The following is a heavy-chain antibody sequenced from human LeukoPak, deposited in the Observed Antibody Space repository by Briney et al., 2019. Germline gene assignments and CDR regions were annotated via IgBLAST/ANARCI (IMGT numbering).Heavy chain of an antibody. Sequence: ASVKVSCKTSGYTFTRYYMQWVRQAPGHGLEWMGIINPISGATDYAQKFQGRVTMTRDTSTSAVYMELSSLRSEDTAMYYCARLPYRDGVAQDYWGQGTLVTVSS. D-gene: IGHD3-16*02. CDR2: INPISGAT. J-gene: IGHJ4*02. CDR3: ARLPYRDGVAQDY. V-gene: IGHV1-46*01. CDR1: GYTFTRYY.